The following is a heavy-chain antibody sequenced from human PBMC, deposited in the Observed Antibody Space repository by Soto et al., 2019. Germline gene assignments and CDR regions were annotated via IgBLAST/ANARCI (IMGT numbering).Heavy chain of an antibody. Sequence: VGSLRLSCAASGFTFSSYAMHWVRQAPGKGLEWVAVISYDGSNKYYADSVKGRFTISRDNSKNTLYLQMNSLRAEDTAVYYCARAFGMDVWGQGTTLTVSS. J-gene: IGHJ6*02. CDR3: ARAFGMDV. CDR2: ISYDGSNK. CDR1: GFTFSSYA. V-gene: IGHV3-30-3*01.